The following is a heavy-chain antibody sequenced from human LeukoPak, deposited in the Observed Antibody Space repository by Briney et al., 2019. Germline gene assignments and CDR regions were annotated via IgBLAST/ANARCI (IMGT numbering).Heavy chain of an antibody. V-gene: IGHV4-31*03. Sequence: SETLSLTCTVSGGSISSGGHFWSWIRQHPGKGLEWIGYIYYSGSTYYNPSLKSRVTISVDTSKNQFSLKLNSVTAADTAIYYCARWGEHSTFPVFAFDLWGQGTMVTVSS. J-gene: IGHJ3*01. CDR2: IYYSGST. D-gene: IGHD3-10*01. CDR1: GGSISSGGHF. CDR3: ARWGEHSTFPVFAFDL.